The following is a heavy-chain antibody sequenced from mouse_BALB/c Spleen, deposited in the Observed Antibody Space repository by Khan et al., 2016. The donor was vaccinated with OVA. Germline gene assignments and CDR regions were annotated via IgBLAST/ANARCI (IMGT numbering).Heavy chain of an antibody. CDR3: ARGTYYAMDY. CDR2: INPSSGYT. J-gene: IGHJ4*01. CDR1: GYTFTSYT. D-gene: IGHD3-3*01. Sequence: QVQLQQSGAELARPGASVKMSCKASGYTFTSYTMHWVKQRPRQGLEWIGYINPSSGYTNYNQKFKDKATLTADKSSSTAYMQLSSLTSEDSAVYYCARGTYYAMDYWGQGTSVTVSS. V-gene: IGHV1-4*01.